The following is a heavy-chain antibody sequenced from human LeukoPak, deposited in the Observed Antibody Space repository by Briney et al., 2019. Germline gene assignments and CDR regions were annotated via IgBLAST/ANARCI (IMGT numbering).Heavy chain of an antibody. CDR2: IYYSGST. CDR1: GGSVSSGSYY. CDR3: ARTLYDSSCYYYSFDY. J-gene: IGHJ4*02. V-gene: IGHV4-61*01. D-gene: IGHD3-22*01. Sequence: SETLSLTCTVSGGSVSSGSYYWSWIRQPPGKGLEWIGYIYYSGSTNYNPSLKSRVTISVDTSKNQFSLKLSSVTAADTAVYYCARTLYDSSCYYYSFDYWGQGTLVTVSS.